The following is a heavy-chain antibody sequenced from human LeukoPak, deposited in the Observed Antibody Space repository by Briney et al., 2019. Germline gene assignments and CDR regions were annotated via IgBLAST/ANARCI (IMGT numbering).Heavy chain of an antibody. CDR2: VSYIGST. D-gene: IGHD4-17*01. V-gene: IGHV4-59*11. CDR3: ARDLVTVTKGFDI. Sequence: SETPSLTCAVSNDSFSSHYWTWIRQPPGKGLEWIGYVSYIGSTNYNPSLKSRVTISIDTSKNQFSLKLTSVTAADTAVYYCARDLVTVTKGFDIWGQGTMVSVSS. J-gene: IGHJ3*02. CDR1: NDSFSSHY.